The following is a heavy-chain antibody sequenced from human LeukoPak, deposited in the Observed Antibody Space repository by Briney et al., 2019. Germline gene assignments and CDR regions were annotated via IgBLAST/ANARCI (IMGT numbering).Heavy chain of an antibody. V-gene: IGHV4-34*01. CDR2: INHSGST. CDR1: GGSFRGSN. J-gene: IGHJ4*02. Sequence: SETLSLTCAVYGGSFRGSNWRWIRQPPGKGLEWIGEINHSGSTNYNPSLKSRVTISLDTSKNQFSLKLSSVTAADTAVYYCANSMVRGDYWGQGTLVTVSS. CDR3: ANSMVRGDY. D-gene: IGHD3-10*01.